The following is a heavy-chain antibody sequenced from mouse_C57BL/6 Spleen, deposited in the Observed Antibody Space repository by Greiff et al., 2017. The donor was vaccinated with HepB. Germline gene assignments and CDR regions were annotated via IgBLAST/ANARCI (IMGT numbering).Heavy chain of an antibody. V-gene: IGHV1-82*01. J-gene: IGHJ2*01. Sequence: VQLQQSGPELVKPGASVKISCKASGYAFSSSWMNWVKQRPGKGLEWIGRIYPGDGDTNYNGKFKGKATLTADKSSSTAYMQLSSLTSEDSAVYFCVSLLWGDYWGQGTTLTVSS. CDR1: GYAFSSSW. CDR2: IYPGDGDT. D-gene: IGHD2-1*01. CDR3: VSLLWGDY.